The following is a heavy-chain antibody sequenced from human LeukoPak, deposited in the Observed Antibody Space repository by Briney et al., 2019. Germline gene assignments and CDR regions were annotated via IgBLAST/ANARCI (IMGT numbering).Heavy chain of an antibody. Sequence: PSETLSLTCTVSGGSISSGIYYWSWVRQPPGKGLEWIGTIYHSGSTYYNPSLKSRVTISVDTSKNQFSLKLSSVTVADTAVYYCARDPYSGSSDPMIWFDPWGQGTLVTVSS. J-gene: IGHJ5*02. CDR3: ARDPYSGSSDPMIWFDP. V-gene: IGHV4-39*07. D-gene: IGHD1-26*01. CDR2: IYHSGST. CDR1: GGSISSGIYY.